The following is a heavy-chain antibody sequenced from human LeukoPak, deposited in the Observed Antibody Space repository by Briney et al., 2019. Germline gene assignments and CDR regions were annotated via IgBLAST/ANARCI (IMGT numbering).Heavy chain of an antibody. J-gene: IGHJ6*02. CDR2: IYYSGST. CDR3: ARRSGPYDFWSGYYYYYYGMDV. D-gene: IGHD3-3*01. CDR1: GGSISSSSYY. V-gene: IGHV4-39*01. Sequence: SETLSLTCTVSGGSISSSSYYWGWIRQPPGKGLEGIGSIYYSGSTCYNPSLKSRVTISVDTSKNQFSLKLSSVTAADTAVYYCARRSGPYDFWSGYYYYYYGMDVWGQGTTVTVSS.